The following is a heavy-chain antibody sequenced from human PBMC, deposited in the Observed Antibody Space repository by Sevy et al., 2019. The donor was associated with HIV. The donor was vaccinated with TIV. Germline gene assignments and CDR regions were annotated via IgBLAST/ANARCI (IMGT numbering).Heavy chain of an antibody. CDR1: GYTFNTYR. Sequence: VKVSCKVSGYTFNTYRIHWVRQAPGQGLEWMGWISPHNGDTNYAQRLQGRVTMLTETSSSTAYMELKSLRSDDTAVYYCARAYCSGGRCYSLASWGQGTLVTVSS. CDR2: ISPHNGDT. CDR3: ARAYCSGGRCYSLAS. D-gene: IGHD2-15*01. V-gene: IGHV1-18*01. J-gene: IGHJ5*02.